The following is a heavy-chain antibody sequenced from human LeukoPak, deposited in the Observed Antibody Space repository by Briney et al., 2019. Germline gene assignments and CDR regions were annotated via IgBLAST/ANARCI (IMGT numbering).Heavy chain of an antibody. CDR3: ARGPPGAFRFLEWKSPLDY. J-gene: IGHJ4*02. Sequence: SETLSLTCTVSGGSISSSSYYWGWIRQPPGKGLEWIGSIYYSGSTYYNPSLKSRVTISVDTSKNQFSLKLSSVIAADTAVYFCARGPPGAFRFLEWKSPLDYWGQGTLVTVSS. V-gene: IGHV4-39*07. D-gene: IGHD3-3*01. CDR2: IYYSGST. CDR1: GGSISSSSYY.